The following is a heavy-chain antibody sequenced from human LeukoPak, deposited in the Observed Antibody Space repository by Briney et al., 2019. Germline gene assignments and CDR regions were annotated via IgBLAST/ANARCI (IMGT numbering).Heavy chain of an antibody. CDR3: ARTTEPWDAFDI. D-gene: IGHD1-14*01. CDR2: ISGSGGST. J-gene: IGHJ3*02. Sequence: GGSLRLSCVASGFTFSSYAMSWVRQAPGKGLEWVSAISGSGGSTYYADSVKGRFTISRDNAKNSLYLQMNSLRAEDTAVYYCARTTEPWDAFDIWGQGTMVTVSS. CDR1: GFTFSSYA. V-gene: IGHV3-23*01.